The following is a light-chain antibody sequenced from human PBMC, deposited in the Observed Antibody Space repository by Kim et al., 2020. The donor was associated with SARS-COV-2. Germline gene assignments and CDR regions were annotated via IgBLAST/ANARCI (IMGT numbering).Light chain of an antibody. J-gene: IGKJ2*03. CDR2: GAS. CDR3: FTHGITTLHR. Sequence: PGERAALSCRASQSLTTTYLAWYQPKPGQAPRLLINGASTSATGLPDSFTRLGSATYSTLTISPLQPDDFAAYSCFTHGITTLHRFG. CDR1: QSLTTTY. V-gene: IGKV3-20*01.